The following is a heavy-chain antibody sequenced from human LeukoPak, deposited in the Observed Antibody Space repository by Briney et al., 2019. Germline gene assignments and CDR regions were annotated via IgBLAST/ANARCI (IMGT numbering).Heavy chain of an antibody. J-gene: IGHJ5*02. V-gene: IGHV3-48*03. CDR3: RKGRGLKGYSVILTGYFGRPWFAP. CDR1: GFTFSSYE. CDR2: ISSSGSTI. Sequence: GGSLRLSCAASGFTFSSYEMNWVRQAPGKGLEWVSYISSSGSTIYYADSVKGRFTISRDNSKNTLYLQMNSLRAEDMAVYYCRKGRGLKGYSVILTGYFGRPWFAPWGQEPWSPSPQ. D-gene: IGHD3-9*01.